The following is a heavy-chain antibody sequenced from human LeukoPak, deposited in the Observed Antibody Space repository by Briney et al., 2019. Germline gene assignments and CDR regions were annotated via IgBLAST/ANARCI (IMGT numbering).Heavy chain of an antibody. Sequence: GGSLRLSCAASGFTFCNSWMHWVRQVPGKGLVWVSRIDSDGSSTSYADSVKGRFTISRDNAKNTLYLQMNSLRAEDTAVYFCARAAGGVKLDYWGQGTLVTVSS. J-gene: IGHJ4*02. D-gene: IGHD3-16*01. CDR2: IDSDGSST. V-gene: IGHV3-74*01. CDR1: GFTFCNSW. CDR3: ARAAGGVKLDY.